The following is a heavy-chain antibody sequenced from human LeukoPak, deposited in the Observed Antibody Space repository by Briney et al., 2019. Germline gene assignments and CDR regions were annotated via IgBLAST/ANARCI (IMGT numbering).Heavy chain of an antibody. CDR2: IYSGGST. CDR1: GLTVSSNY. Sequence: GGSLGLSCAASGLTVSSNYMSWVRQAPGKGLEWVSVIYSGGSTYYADSVKGRFTISRDNSKNTLYIQMNSLRAEDTAVYYCARDGYCSSTSCYTGLWYFDYWGQGTLVTVSS. CDR3: ARDGYCSSTSCYTGLWYFDY. D-gene: IGHD2-2*02. J-gene: IGHJ4*02. V-gene: IGHV3-66*02.